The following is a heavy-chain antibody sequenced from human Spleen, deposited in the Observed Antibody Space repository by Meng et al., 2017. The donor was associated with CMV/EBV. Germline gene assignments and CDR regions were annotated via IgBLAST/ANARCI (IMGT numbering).Heavy chain of an antibody. J-gene: IGHJ4*02. V-gene: IGHV3-23*01. D-gene: IGHD2-8*01. CDR3: AKRRGDCTNGVCYTSRALDY. CDR1: GFTFSSYA. Sequence: GESLKISCAASGFTFSSYAMSWVRQAPGKGLEWVSAISGSGGSTYYADSVKGRFTISRDNSKNTLYLQMNSLRAEDTAVYYCAKRRGDCTNGVCYTSRALDYWGQGTLVTVSS. CDR2: ISGSGGST.